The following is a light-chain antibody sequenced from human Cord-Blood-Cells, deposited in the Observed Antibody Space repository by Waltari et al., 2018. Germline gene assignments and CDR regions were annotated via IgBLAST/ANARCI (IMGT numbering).Light chain of an antibody. J-gene: IGLJ2*01. V-gene: IGLV2-23*01. CDR1: SSDVGCYNI. CDR3: CSYAGSSTLV. CDR2: EGS. Sequence: QSALTQPASVSGSPGQSITISCTGTSSDVGCYNIVSWYPQHPGKAPKLMIYEGSKRPSGVSHRFSGSKSGNTASLTISGLQAEDEADYYCCSYAGSSTLVFGGGTKLTVL.